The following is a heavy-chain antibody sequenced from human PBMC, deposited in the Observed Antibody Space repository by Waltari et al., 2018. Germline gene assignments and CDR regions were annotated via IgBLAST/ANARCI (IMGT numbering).Heavy chain of an antibody. D-gene: IGHD1-1*01. CDR2: IYTSGST. J-gene: IGHJ6*03. CDR3: ARARRQLERPGYYYYYYMDV. V-gene: IGHV4-4*07. Sequence: QVQLQESGPGLVKPSEHLSLTCTVSGGSISSYYWGWLRQPAGKGMEWIGRIYTSGSTNYNPSLKSRVTMSVDTSKNQFSLKLSSVTAADTAVYYCARARRQLERPGYYYYYYMDVWGKGTTVTISS. CDR1: GGSISSYY.